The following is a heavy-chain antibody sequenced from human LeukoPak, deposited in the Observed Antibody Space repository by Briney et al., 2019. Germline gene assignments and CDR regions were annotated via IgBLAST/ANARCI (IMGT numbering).Heavy chain of an antibody. CDR2: IYPDDSDT. J-gene: IGHJ4*02. CDR3: ARAVAGRGYFDY. Sequence: GESLKISCQGSGYRFTNYWIGWVRQMPGKGPEGMGIIYPDDSDTRYSPSFQGQVTISADKSISTAYLQWSSLKASDTAMYYCARAVAGRGYFDYWGQGTLVTVSS. D-gene: IGHD6-19*01. CDR1: GYRFTNYW. V-gene: IGHV5-51*01.